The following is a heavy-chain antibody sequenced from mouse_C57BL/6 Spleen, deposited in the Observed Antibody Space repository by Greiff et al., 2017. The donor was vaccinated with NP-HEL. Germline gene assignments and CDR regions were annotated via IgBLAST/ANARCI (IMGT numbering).Heavy chain of an antibody. J-gene: IGHJ4*01. Sequence: VKLQQSGAELVKPGASVKISCKASGYAFSSYWMNWVKQRPGKGLEWIGQIYPGDGDTNYNGKFKGKATLTADKSSSTAYMQLSSLTSEDSAVYFCARRYYGFPFYYAMDYWGQGTSVTVSS. V-gene: IGHV1-80*01. CDR2: IYPGDGDT. CDR1: GYAFSSYW. D-gene: IGHD1-1*01. CDR3: ARRYYGFPFYYAMDY.